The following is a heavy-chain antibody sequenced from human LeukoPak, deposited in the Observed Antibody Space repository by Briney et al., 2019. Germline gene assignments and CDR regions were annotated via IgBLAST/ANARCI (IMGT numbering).Heavy chain of an antibody. V-gene: IGHV4-4*07. Sequence: PSETLSLTCTVSGGSISSYYWSWIRQPAGKGLEWIGRIYTSGSTNYNPSLKSRVTISVDKSKNQFSLKLSSVTAADTAVYYRARGPPYYYGSGYYYYMDVWGKGTTVTVSS. CDR1: GGSISSYY. D-gene: IGHD3-10*01. CDR3: ARGPPYYYGSGYYYYMDV. J-gene: IGHJ6*03. CDR2: IYTSGST.